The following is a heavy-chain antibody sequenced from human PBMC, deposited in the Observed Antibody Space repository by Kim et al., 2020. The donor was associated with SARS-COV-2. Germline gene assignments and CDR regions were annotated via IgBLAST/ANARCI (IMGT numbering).Heavy chain of an antibody. J-gene: IGHJ5*02. CDR2: ISSSGSTI. CDR3: ARYNYDSSGYYLYNWFDP. D-gene: IGHD3-22*01. V-gene: IGHV3-48*03. Sequence: GGSLRLSCAASGFTFSSYEMNWVRQAPGKGLEWVSYISSSGSTIYYADSVKGRFTISRDNAKNSLYLQMNSLRAEDTAVYYCARYNYDSSGYYLYNWFDPWGQGTLVTVSS. CDR1: GFTFSSYE.